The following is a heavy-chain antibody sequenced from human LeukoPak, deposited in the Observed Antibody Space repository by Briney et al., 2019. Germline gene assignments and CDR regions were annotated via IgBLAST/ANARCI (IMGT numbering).Heavy chain of an antibody. V-gene: IGHV3-30-3*01. D-gene: IGHD2-15*01. CDR2: ISYDGSNK. J-gene: IGHJ3*02. CDR1: GFTFSGYA. CDR3: AREVLLGAFDI. Sequence: PGGSLRLSCAASGFTFSGYAMHWVRQAPDKGLEWVAVISYDGSNKYYADSVKGRFTISRDNAKNSLYLQMNSLRAEDTAVYYCAREVLLGAFDIWGQGTMVTVSS.